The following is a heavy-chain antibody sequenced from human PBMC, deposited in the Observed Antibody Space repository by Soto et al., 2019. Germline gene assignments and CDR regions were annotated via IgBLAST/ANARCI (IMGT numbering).Heavy chain of an antibody. Sequence: GGSLRLACVCSGLNLTTFGMPWVRQAPGRGLEWMAVISNDGSHFYYADAVKGRFTISRDNSKNTLYLQMINLRPDDTGVYYCAKWARDSGDYYYYGVDVWGQGTTVTLL. CDR3: AKWARDSGDYYYYGVDV. V-gene: IGHV3-30*18. CDR1: GLNLTTFG. D-gene: IGHD3-10*01. J-gene: IGHJ6*01. CDR2: ISNDGSHF.